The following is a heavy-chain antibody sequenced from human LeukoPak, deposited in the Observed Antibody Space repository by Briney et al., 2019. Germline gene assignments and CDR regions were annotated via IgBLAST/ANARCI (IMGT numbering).Heavy chain of an antibody. V-gene: IGHV1-2*04. D-gene: IGHD6-19*01. CDR1: GYTFTGYY. CDR3: ARGTAVAGSGLVYYFDY. J-gene: IGHJ4*02. CDR2: INPNSGGT. Sequence: GASVKVSCKASGYTFTGYYMHWVRQAPGQGLEWMGWINPNSGGTNYAQKFQGWVTMTRDTSITTAYMELSRLRSDDTAVCYCARGTAVAGSGLVYYFDYWGQGTLVTVSS.